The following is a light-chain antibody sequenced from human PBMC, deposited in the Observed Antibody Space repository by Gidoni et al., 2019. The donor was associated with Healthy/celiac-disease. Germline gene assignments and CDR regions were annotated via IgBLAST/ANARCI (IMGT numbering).Light chain of an antibody. Sequence: EIVLTQSPGNLSLSPGERATLSCRASQSVSSSYLAWYQKKPGQAPRLLIYGASSRATGIPDRFSGSGSGTDFTLTISRLEPEEFAVYYCQQYGSSLALTFGGGTKVEIK. CDR3: QQYGSSLALT. J-gene: IGKJ4*01. V-gene: IGKV3-20*01. CDR2: GAS. CDR1: QSVSSSY.